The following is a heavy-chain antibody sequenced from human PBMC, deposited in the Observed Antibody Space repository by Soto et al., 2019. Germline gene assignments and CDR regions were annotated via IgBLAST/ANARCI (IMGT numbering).Heavy chain of an antibody. CDR1: GYTFTGYY. J-gene: IGHJ6*02. Sequence: QVQLVQSGAEVKKPGASVKVSCKASGYTFTGYYMHWVRQAPGQGLEWMGWINPNSGGTNYAQKFQGWVTMTRDTSISTAYMELSRLRSDDTAVYYCARAGASQHDYGDSDVGRYGMDVWGQGTTVTVSS. CDR3: ARAGASQHDYGDSDVGRYGMDV. CDR2: INPNSGGT. D-gene: IGHD4-17*01. V-gene: IGHV1-2*04.